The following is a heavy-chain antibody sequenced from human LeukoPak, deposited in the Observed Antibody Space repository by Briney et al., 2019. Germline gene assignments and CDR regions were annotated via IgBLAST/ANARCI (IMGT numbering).Heavy chain of an antibody. CDR2: IYTSGST. Sequence: SETLSLTCTVSGGSNSSYYWSWIRQPAGKGLEWIGRIYTSGSTNYNPSLKSRVTMSVDTSKNQFSLKLTSVTAADTAVYYCARDTSYSSSWFEGAFDIWGQGTMVTVSS. V-gene: IGHV4-4*07. CDR1: GGSNSSYY. J-gene: IGHJ3*02. CDR3: ARDTSYSSSWFEGAFDI. D-gene: IGHD6-13*01.